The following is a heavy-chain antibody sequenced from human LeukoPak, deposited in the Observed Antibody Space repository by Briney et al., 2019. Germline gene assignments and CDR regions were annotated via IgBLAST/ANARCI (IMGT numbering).Heavy chain of an antibody. CDR2: IIPIFGTA. V-gene: IGHV1-69*01. J-gene: IGHJ3*02. Sequence: SVKVSCKASGGTFSSYAISWVRQAPGQGLEWMGGIIPIFGTANYAQKFQGRVTITADESTSTAYMELSSLRSEDTAVYYCARDCSSTSCYVETNPQEHDAFDIWGQGTMVTVSS. D-gene: IGHD2-2*01. CDR1: GGTFSSYA. CDR3: ARDCSSTSCYVETNPQEHDAFDI.